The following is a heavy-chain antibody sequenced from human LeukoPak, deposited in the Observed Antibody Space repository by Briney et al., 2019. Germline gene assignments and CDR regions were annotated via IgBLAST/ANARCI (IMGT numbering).Heavy chain of an antibody. D-gene: IGHD3-10*01. CDR3: AKRVTGSGLLGDFDY. CDR2: IYSGGST. V-gene: IGHV3-53*01. Sequence: GSLRLSCAASGFTVSSNYMSWVRQAPGKGLEWVSVIYSGGSTYYADSVKGRFTISRDDSKNTLYLQMNSLRAEDTAVYYCAKRVTGSGLLGDFDYWGQGTLVTVSS. CDR1: GFTVSSNY. J-gene: IGHJ4*02.